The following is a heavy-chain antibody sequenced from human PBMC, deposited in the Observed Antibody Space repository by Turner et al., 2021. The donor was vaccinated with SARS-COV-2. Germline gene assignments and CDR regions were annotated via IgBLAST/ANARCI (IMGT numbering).Heavy chain of an antibody. CDR3: ARELTNNWFDP. Sequence: QVLLRESGPGLVKPSETLSLTCTVSGASINSYYWAWIRQPPGKRLEWIGYIYYRGSTNYNPSLKSRVTISVDTSKNQFSLKLTSVTAADTAVYYCARELTNNWFDPWGQGTLVTVSS. CDR2: IYYRGST. V-gene: IGHV4-59*01. D-gene: IGHD3-10*01. J-gene: IGHJ5*02. CDR1: GASINSYY.